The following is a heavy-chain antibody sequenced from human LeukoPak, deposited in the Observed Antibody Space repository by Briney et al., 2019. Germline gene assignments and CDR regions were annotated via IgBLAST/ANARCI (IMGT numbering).Heavy chain of an antibody. D-gene: IGHD6-19*01. Sequence: GALVKVSCKASGNTFSSFDIHWIRQASGQGLQWMGWINPNSGSTAYAPKFQGRVTMTRNTSIGTAYLELTSLTSEDTAVYYCARGGSGWYSDAFDIWGQGTMVTVSS. CDR2: INPNSGST. CDR3: ARGGSGWYSDAFDI. CDR1: GNTFSSFD. V-gene: IGHV1-8*01. J-gene: IGHJ3*02.